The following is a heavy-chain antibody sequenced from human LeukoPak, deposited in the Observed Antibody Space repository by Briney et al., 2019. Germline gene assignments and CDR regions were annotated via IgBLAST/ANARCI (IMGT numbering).Heavy chain of an antibody. D-gene: IGHD3-22*01. V-gene: IGHV4-4*02. CDR3: ARHLSRYYDSSGFNYYYMDV. CDR2: IYHSGST. CDR1: GGSISSSNW. Sequence: SETLSLTCAVSGGSISSSNWWSWVRQPPGKGLEWIGEIYHSGSTNYNPSLKSRVTISVDTSKNQFSLKLSSVTAADTAVYYCARHLSRYYDSSGFNYYYMDVWGKGTTVTVSS. J-gene: IGHJ6*03.